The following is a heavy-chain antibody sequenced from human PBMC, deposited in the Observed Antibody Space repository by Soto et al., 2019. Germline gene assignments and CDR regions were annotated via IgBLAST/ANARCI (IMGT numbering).Heavy chain of an antibody. CDR3: ARGLWFGDGDYYYGMDV. D-gene: IGHD3-10*01. CDR1: GGSISSYY. CDR2: IYYSGST. Sequence: QVQLQESGPGLVKPSETLSLTCTVSGGSISSYYWSWIRQPPGKGLEWIGYIYYSGSTNYNPSLRSRVTISVDTSKNQFSLKLSSVTAADTAVYYCARGLWFGDGDYYYGMDVWGQGTTVTVSS. V-gene: IGHV4-59*01. J-gene: IGHJ6*02.